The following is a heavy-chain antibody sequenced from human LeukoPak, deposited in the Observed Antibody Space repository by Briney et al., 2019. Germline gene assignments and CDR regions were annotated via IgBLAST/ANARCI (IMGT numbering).Heavy chain of an antibody. D-gene: IGHD3-22*01. J-gene: IGHJ6*03. CDR1: GGSFSGYY. V-gene: IGHV4-34*01. Sequence: SETLSLTCAVYGGSFSGYYWSWIRQPPGKGLEWIGEINHSGSTNYNPSLKSRVTISVDTSKNQFSLKLSAVTAADTAVYYCTRGSIAYYYMDVWGKGTTVTISS. CDR2: INHSGST. CDR3: TRGSIAYYYMDV.